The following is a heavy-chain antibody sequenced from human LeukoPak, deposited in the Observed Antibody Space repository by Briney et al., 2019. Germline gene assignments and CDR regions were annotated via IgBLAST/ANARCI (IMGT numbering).Heavy chain of an antibody. Sequence: GGSLRLSCAASGFTFSSYAMSWVRQAPGKGLEWVSAIGVGGGGKYYADSVKGRFTIPRDNSKNTLYLQMNSLRAEDTAVYYCANKWGLITMVRGVIRDFAFDIWGQGTMVTVSS. CDR3: ANKWGLITMVRGVIRDFAFDI. CDR1: GFTFSSYA. D-gene: IGHD3-10*01. CDR2: IGVGGGGK. J-gene: IGHJ3*02. V-gene: IGHV3-23*01.